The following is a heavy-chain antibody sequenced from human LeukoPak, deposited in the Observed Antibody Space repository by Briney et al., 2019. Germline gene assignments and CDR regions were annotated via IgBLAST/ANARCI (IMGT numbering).Heavy chain of an antibody. Sequence: GESLKISCKGSGYSFTSYWIGWVRQMPGKGLEWMGIIYPGDSDTRYSPSFQGQVTIPADKSISTAYLQWSSLKASDSAMYYCARGVGSRYYYYYYMDVWGKGTTVTVSS. CDR1: GYSFTSYW. V-gene: IGHV5-51*01. J-gene: IGHJ6*03. CDR2: IYPGDSDT. D-gene: IGHD1-26*01. CDR3: ARGVGSRYYYYYYMDV.